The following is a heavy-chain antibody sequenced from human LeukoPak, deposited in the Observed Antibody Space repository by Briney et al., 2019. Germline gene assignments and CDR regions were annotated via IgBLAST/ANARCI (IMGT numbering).Heavy chain of an antibody. CDR1: GGSISNFY. D-gene: IGHD5-18*01. V-gene: IGHV4-59*01. Sequence: PSETLSLTCSVSGGSISNFYWSWIRQPPGKRLEWIGYIYYTGTTNYNPSLNSRVTITVDTSRDQFSLRLNSVTAADTAVYYCARDLGGTAMVSAYWGQGTLVTVSS. J-gene: IGHJ4*02. CDR3: ARDLGGTAMVSAY. CDR2: IYYTGTT.